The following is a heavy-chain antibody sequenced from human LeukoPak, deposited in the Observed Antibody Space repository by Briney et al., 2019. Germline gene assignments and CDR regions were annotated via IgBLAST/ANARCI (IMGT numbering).Heavy chain of an antibody. J-gene: IGHJ4*02. CDR2: IKGKTDGGTT. D-gene: IGHD6-13*01. CDR3: TTDHLYSSSWYSDY. CDR1: GFTFSNAW. Sequence: GGSLRLSCAASGFTFSNAWMSWVRQAPGQGLEWVGRIKGKTDGGTTDYAAPVKGRFTISRDDSKNTLYLQMNSLKTEDTAVYYCTTDHLYSSSWYSDYWGQGTLVTVSS. V-gene: IGHV3-15*01.